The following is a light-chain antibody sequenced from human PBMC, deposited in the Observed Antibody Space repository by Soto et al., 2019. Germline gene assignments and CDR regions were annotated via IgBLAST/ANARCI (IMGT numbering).Light chain of an antibody. CDR1: QTISSN. CDR3: QQFRNWPWT. CDR2: GAS. J-gene: IGKJ1*01. Sequence: EIVLTQSPGTLSLSPGDRATLSCRASQTISSNLAWYQQKPGQAPRLLIHGASTRATGIPARISGSGSGTEFTLTISSLQSEDFAVYYCQQFRNWPWTFGQGTKVDIK. V-gene: IGKV3D-15*01.